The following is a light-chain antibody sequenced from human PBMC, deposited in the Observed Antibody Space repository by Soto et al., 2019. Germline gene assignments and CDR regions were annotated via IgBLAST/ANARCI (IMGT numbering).Light chain of an antibody. V-gene: IGKV3-20*01. CDR1: QTVRNNY. Sequence: EFVLTQSPGTLSLSPGERVTLSCRASQTVRNNYLDWYQQKPGHAPRLLIYDASSRATGIPARFSGGGSGTDFTLTISRLEPEDFAVYSCQQSSRYPLTFGGGTKVEIK. CDR2: DAS. J-gene: IGKJ4*01. CDR3: QQSSRYPLT.